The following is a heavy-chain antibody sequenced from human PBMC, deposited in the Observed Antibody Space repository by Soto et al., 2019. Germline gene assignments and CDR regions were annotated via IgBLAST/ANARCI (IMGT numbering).Heavy chain of an antibody. CDR3: AREGNLGRWLQPLDF. Sequence: SDPLSLTCTVSGDSTSASSGSCVRQPPGKGLEWIGNIHYNGNTKYNPSLKSRVTMSVDTSKNQFSLKLISVTAADTAKYFCAREGNLGRWLQPLDFWGQGTLVT. CDR2: IHYNGNT. D-gene: IGHD5-12*01. J-gene: IGHJ4*02. V-gene: IGHV4-59*01. CDR1: GDSTSASS.